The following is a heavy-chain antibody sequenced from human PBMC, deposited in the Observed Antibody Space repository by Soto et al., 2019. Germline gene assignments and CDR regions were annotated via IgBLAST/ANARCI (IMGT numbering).Heavy chain of an antibody. CDR1: GGSISSSSYY. CDR2: IYYSGST. Sequence: PSETLSLTCTVSGGSISSSSYYWGWIRQPPGKGLEWIGSIYYSGSTYYNPSLKSRVTISVDTSKNQFSLKLSSVTAADTAVYYCARDHGGNSRYFDYWGQGTLVTVSS. D-gene: IGHD2-21*02. V-gene: IGHV4-39*07. CDR3: ARDHGGNSRYFDY. J-gene: IGHJ4*02.